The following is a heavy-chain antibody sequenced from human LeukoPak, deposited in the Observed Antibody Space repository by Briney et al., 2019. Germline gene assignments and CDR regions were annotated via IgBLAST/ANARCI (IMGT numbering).Heavy chain of an antibody. CDR1: GGSISSYY. Sequence: SETLSLTCTVSGGSISSYYWSWIRQPPGKGLEWIGYIYYSGSTNYNPSLKSRVTISVDTSKNQFSLKLSSVTAADTAVYYCARPMGGYSGYDPLNNWFDPWGQGTLVTVSS. CDR3: ARPMGGYSGYDPLNNWFDP. J-gene: IGHJ5*02. D-gene: IGHD5-12*01. CDR2: IYYSGST. V-gene: IGHV4-59*01.